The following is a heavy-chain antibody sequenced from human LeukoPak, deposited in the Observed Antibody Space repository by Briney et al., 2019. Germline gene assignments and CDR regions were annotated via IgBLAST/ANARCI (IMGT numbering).Heavy chain of an antibody. D-gene: IGHD6-6*01. CDR1: GFTFSSYA. CDR2: ISGSGGST. V-gene: IGHV3-23*01. CDR3: AKDREEYSSSSGDFDY. Sequence: GGSLRLSCAASGFTFSSYAMSWVRQAPGKGLEWVSAISGSGGSTYYADSVKGRFTISRDNSKNTLYLQMNSLRAEDRAVYYCAKDREEYSSSSGDFDYWGQGTLVTVSS. J-gene: IGHJ4*02.